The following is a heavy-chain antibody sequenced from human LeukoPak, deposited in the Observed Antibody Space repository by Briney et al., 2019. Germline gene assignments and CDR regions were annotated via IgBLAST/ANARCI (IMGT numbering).Heavy chain of an antibody. V-gene: IGHV3-30*02. CDR1: GFTFSSYG. CDR3: AKEAASPPEDWFDP. CDR2: IRYDGSNK. Sequence: GGSLRLSCAASGFTFSSYGMHWVRQAPGKGLEWVAFIRYDGSNKYYADSVKGRFTISRDNSKNTLYLQMNSLRAEDPAVYYCAKEAASPPEDWFDPWGQGTLVTVSS. D-gene: IGHD6-25*01. J-gene: IGHJ5*02.